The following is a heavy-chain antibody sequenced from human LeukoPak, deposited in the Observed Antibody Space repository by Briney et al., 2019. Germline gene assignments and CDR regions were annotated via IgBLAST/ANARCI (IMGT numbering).Heavy chain of an antibody. V-gene: IGHV3-21*01. J-gene: IGHJ6*03. CDR1: GFTFSSYS. CDR3: ARKPVYYYYYYMDV. CDR2: ISSSSSYI. Sequence: GGSLRLSCAASGFTFSSYSMNWVRQAPGKGLEWVSSISSSSSYIYYADSVKGRFTISRDNAKNSLYLQMNSLRAEDTAVYYCARKPVYYYYYYMDVWGKGTTVTVSS.